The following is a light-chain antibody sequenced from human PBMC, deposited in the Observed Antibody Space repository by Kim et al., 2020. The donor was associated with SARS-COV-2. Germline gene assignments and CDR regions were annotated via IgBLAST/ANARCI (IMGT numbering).Light chain of an antibody. CDR3: SYRDSSGNVV. J-gene: IGLJ2*01. Sequence: SSELTQDPDVSVALGQTVRITCQGDSLRSYYATWYQQKPGQAPVLVIYGKNNRPSGIPDRFSGSSSGNTASLTITGAQAEDEAEYYCSYRDSSGNVVFGGGTKLTVL. CDR2: GKN. V-gene: IGLV3-19*01. CDR1: SLRSYY.